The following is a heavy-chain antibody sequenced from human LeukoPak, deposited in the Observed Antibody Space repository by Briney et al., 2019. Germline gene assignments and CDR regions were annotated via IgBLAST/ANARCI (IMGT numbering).Heavy chain of an antibody. Sequence: GGSLRLSCAASGFTVSSNYMSWVRQAPGKGLEWVSVIYSGGSTYYADSVKGRFTISRDNSKNTLYLQMNSLRAEDTAVYYCARDRGYCSSTSCYADCFDYWGQGTLVTVSS. D-gene: IGHD2-2*01. CDR1: GFTVSSNY. CDR2: IYSGGST. CDR3: ARDRGYCSSTSCYADCFDY. V-gene: IGHV3-66*01. J-gene: IGHJ4*02.